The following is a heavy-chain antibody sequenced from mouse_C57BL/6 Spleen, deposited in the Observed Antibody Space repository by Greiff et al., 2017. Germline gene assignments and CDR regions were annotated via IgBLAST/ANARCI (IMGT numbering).Heavy chain of an antibody. D-gene: IGHD2-4*01. CDR3: ARGFDYDYDGFAY. Sequence: VQLQQSGPELVKPGASVKISCKASGYSFTDYNMNWVKQSNGKSLEWIGVIHPNNGTTSYNQKFKGKATLTVDQSSSTAYMQLNSLTSEDSAVDYGARGFDYDYDGFAYWGQGTLVTVAA. CDR2: IHPNNGTT. CDR1: GYSFTDYN. J-gene: IGHJ3*01. V-gene: IGHV1-39*01.